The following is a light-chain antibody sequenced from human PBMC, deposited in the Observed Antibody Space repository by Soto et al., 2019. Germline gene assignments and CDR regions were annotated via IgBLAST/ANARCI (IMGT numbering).Light chain of an antibody. V-gene: IGKV1-9*01. CDR2: AAS. CDR3: PQLNSFPLA. Sequence: IQLTQSPSSLSASVGDRVTITCRASQGISSYLAWYQQKPGKAPKLLIYAASTLESGVPSRFSGSGSGTYFTLTISSLQPEDFATYYCPQLNSFPLAFGGGTNVEIK. J-gene: IGKJ4*01. CDR1: QGISSY.